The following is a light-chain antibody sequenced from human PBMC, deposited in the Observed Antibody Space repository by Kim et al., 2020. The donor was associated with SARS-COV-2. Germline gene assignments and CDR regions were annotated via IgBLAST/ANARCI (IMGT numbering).Light chain of an antibody. V-gene: IGLV2-18*02. Sequence: QSALTQPPSVSGSPGHSVTISCSGTKSDIGSYDRVSWFQQSPGTVPKLLIYEVTNRPSGAPDRFSGSKSGSTASLTISGLQAEDEADYYCSSFTISDTWVFGGGTQLTVL. CDR2: EVT. J-gene: IGLJ3*02. CDR1: KSDIGSYDR. CDR3: SSFTISDTWV.